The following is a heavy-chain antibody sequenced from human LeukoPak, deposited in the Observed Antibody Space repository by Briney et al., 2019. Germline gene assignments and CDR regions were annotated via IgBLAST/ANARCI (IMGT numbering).Heavy chain of an antibody. V-gene: IGHV4-59*01. J-gene: IGHJ3*01. CDR1: GGSISYYY. D-gene: IGHD2-2*01. CDR2: IYYSGST. Sequence: SETLSLTCTVSGGSISYYYWSGIRQPPGKGLEWIGYIYYSGSTNYNPSLKSRVTISVDTSKNQFSLNLTSVTTADTAVYYCARVSCSSTSCPRRDALDVWGQGTMVTVSS. CDR3: ARVSCSSTSCPRRDALDV.